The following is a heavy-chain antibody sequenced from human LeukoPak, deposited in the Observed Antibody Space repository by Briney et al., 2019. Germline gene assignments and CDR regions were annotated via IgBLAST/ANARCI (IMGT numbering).Heavy chain of an antibody. Sequence: PSETLSLTCTVSGGSISSYYWSWIRQPPGKGLEWIGYIYYSGSTNYNPSLKSRVTISVDTSKNQFSLKLSSVTAADTAVYYCAKKKALYNWFDPWGQGTLVTVPS. CDR1: GGSISSYY. CDR3: AKKKALYNWFDP. J-gene: IGHJ5*02. V-gene: IGHV4-59*08. D-gene: IGHD3-16*02. CDR2: IYYSGST.